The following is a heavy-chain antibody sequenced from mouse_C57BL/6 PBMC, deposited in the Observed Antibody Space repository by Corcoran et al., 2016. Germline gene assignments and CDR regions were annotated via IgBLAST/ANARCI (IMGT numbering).Heavy chain of an antibody. Sequence: QVQLKQSGAELVRPGASVKLSCKASGYTFTDYYINWVKQRPGQGLEWIARIYPGSGNTYYNEKFKGKATLTAEKSSSTAYMQLSSLTSEDSAVYFCAREGSYDYDDYWGQGTTLTVSS. CDR1: GYTFTDYY. CDR3: AREGSYDYDDY. V-gene: IGHV1-76*01. J-gene: IGHJ2*01. CDR2: IYPGSGNT. D-gene: IGHD2-4*01.